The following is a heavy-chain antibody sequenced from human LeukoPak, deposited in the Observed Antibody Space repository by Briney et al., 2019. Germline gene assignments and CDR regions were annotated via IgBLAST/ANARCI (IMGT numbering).Heavy chain of an antibody. CDR3: ARDYDSSGYQYNWFDP. V-gene: IGHV4-34*01. D-gene: IGHD3-22*01. CDR1: GLTFSGYY. J-gene: IGHJ5*02. Sequence: SETLTLTCAAYGLTFSGYYWSWIRQPPGKGLEWVGAINHSGSTNYNPSLKSRVTISVATSKNQFSLKLSSVTAADTAVYYCARDYDSSGYQYNWFDPWGQGTLVTVSS. CDR2: INHSGST.